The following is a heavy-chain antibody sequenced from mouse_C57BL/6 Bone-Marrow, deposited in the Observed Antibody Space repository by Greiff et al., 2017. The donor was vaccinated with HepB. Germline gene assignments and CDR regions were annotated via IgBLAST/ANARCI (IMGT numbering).Heavy chain of an antibody. Sequence: QVQLKQPGAELVKPGASVKMSCKASGYTFTSYWITWVKQRPGQGLEWIGDIYPGSGSTNYNEKFKSKATLTVDTSSSTAYMQLSSLTSEDSAVYYCATYYYGSSYNAMDYWGQGTSVTVSS. CDR1: GYTFTSYW. CDR2: IYPGSGST. D-gene: IGHD1-1*01. CDR3: ATYYYGSSYNAMDY. J-gene: IGHJ4*01. V-gene: IGHV1-55*01.